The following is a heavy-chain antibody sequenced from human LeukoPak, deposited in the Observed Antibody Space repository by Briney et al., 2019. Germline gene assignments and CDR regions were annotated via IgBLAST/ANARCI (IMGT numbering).Heavy chain of an antibody. V-gene: IGHV3-30*03. CDR2: ISYDGSNK. CDR3: AISRWLQPEIDY. CDR1: GFTFSSYG. Sequence: PGRSLRLSCAASGFTFSSYGMHWVRQAPGKGLEWVAVISYDGSNKYYADSVKGRFTISRDNSKNTLYLQMNSLRAEDTAVYYCAISRWLQPEIDYWGQGTLVTVSS. D-gene: IGHD5-24*01. J-gene: IGHJ4*02.